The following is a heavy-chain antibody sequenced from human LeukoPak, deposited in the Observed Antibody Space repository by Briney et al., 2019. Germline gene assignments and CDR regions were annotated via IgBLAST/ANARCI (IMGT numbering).Heavy chain of an antibody. V-gene: IGHV1-18*01. J-gene: IGHJ6*03. Sequence: GASVKVSCKASGYTFTSYGISWVRQAPGQGLEWMGWISAYNGNTNYAQKLQGRVTMTTDTSTSTAYMELRSLRSDDTAVYYCARGGGSRYCSGGSCYSYYYYYYMDVWGKGTTVTVSS. D-gene: IGHD2-15*01. CDR1: GYTFTSYG. CDR2: ISAYNGNT. CDR3: ARGGGSRYCSGGSCYSYYYYYYMDV.